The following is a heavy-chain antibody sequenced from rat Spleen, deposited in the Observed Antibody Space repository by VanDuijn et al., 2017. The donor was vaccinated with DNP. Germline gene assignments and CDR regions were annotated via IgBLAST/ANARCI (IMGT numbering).Heavy chain of an antibody. CDR2: ISRGGVT. D-gene: IGHD4-6*01. CDR3: TRDGLNGTRAIWFAY. Sequence: QVQLRESGPGLVQPSQTLSLTCTISGFSFTFYGVSWVRQPPGKGLEWVASISRGGVTYYNSVLESRLTISRDTSKSQVFLKMNSLQSEDTAIYFCTRDGLNGTRAIWFAYWGQGTLVTVSS. CDR1: GFSFTFYG. J-gene: IGHJ3*01. V-gene: IGHV2S12*01.